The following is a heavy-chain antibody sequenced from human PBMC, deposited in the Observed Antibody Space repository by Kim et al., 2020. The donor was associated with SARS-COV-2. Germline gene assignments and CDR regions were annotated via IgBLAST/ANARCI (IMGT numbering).Heavy chain of an antibody. Sequence: GGSLRLSCAASGFTFSSYSMNWVRQAPGKGLEWVSYISSSSSTIYYADSVKGRFTISRDNAKNSLYLQMNSLRDEDTAVYYCASTDSSGWDYYYGMDVWGQGTTVTVSS. V-gene: IGHV3-48*02. CDR2: ISSSSSTI. CDR3: ASTDSSGWDYYYGMDV. D-gene: IGHD6-19*01. J-gene: IGHJ6*02. CDR1: GFTFSSYS.